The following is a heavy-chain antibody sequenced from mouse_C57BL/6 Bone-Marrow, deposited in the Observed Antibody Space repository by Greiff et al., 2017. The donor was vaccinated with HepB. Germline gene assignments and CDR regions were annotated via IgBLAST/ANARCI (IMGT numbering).Heavy chain of an antibody. J-gene: IGHJ3*01. V-gene: IGHV5-4*01. CDR2: ISDGGSYT. CDR3: ARELGRGPWFAY. D-gene: IGHD4-1*01. CDR1: GFTFSSYA. Sequence: EVKVVESGGGLVKPGGSLKLSCAASGFTFSSYAMSWVRQTPEKRLEWVATISDGGSYTYYPDNVKGRFTISRDNAKNNLYLQMSHLKSEDTAMYYCARELGRGPWFAYWGQGTLVTVSA.